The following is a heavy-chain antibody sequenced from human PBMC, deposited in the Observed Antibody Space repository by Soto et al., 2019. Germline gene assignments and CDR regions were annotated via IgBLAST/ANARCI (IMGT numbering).Heavy chain of an antibody. J-gene: IGHJ5*02. V-gene: IGHV1-69*13. D-gene: IGHD6-13*01. Sequence: SVKVSCKASGGTFSSYAISWVRQAPGQGLEWMGGIIPIFGTANYAQKFQGRVTITADESTSTAYMELSSLRSEDTAVYYCARLLRWYRSSWFDPWGQGTLVTVYS. CDR1: GGTFSSYA. CDR3: ARLLRWYRSSWFDP. CDR2: IIPIFGTA.